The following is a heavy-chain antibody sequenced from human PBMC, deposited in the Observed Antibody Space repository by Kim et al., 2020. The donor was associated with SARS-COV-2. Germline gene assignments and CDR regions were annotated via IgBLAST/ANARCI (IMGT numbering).Heavy chain of an antibody. J-gene: IGHJ6*02. D-gene: IGHD3-9*01. CDR3: AKSMGHHYDILTGYSIYYYGMDV. V-gene: IGHV3-23*01. CDR1: GFTFSSYA. Sequence: GGSLRLSCAASGFTFSSYAMSWVRQAPGKGLEWVSAISGSGGSTYYADSVKGRFTISRDNSKNTLYLQMNSLRAEDTAVYYCAKSMGHHYDILTGYSIYYYGMDVWGQGTTVTVSS. CDR2: ISGSGGST.